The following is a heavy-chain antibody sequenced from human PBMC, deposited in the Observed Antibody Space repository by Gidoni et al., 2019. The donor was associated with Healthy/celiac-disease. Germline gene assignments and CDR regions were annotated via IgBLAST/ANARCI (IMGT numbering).Heavy chain of an antibody. V-gene: IGHV4-34*01. J-gene: IGHJ4*02. CDR3: ARGRVYYDFLSGYYSVTTIDY. CDR1: GWSLSGYY. Sequence: QVQLQQWGAGLLKPSETLSLTCAVCGWSLSGYYLSWIRQPPGKGLEWIGAINHSGGTNYNPSRKSRVSISVDTSKNQFSLKLSSVTAADTAVYYCARGRVYYDFLSGYYSVTTIDYWGQGTLVTVSS. D-gene: IGHD3-3*01. CDR2: INHSGGT.